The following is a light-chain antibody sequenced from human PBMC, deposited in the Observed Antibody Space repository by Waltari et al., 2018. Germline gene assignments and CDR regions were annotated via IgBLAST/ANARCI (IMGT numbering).Light chain of an antibody. CDR1: SSNIGNNY. CDR2: ENT. CDR3: GTWDNTLTAVG. J-gene: IGLJ2*01. V-gene: IGLV1-51*02. Sequence: QSVLTQPPSVSAAPGQKVTISCSGSSSNIGNNYVSWYQQLPGTAHKVLIHENTERPAGIPDRFPGSQSGTSATLGITGLHTGDEADYYCGTWDNTLTAVGFGGGTKVTVL.